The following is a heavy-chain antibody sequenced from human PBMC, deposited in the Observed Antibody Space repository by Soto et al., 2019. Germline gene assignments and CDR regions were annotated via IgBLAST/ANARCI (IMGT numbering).Heavy chain of an antibody. CDR3: ARVGSTSAAGVLDY. J-gene: IGHJ4*02. V-gene: IGHV3-11*06. CDR2: ISSSGSHT. Sequence: GGSLRLSCAASGFTFSDFYMSWIRQAPGKGLEWVSYISSSGSHTPYADSVKGRFTISRDNAKNSVYLQMNSLGAEDTAVYYCARVGSTSAAGVLDYWGQGTLVTVSS. CDR1: GFTFSDFY. D-gene: IGHD6-13*01.